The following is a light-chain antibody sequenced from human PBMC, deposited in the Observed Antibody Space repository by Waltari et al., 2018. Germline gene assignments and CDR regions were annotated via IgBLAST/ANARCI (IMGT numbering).Light chain of an antibody. CDR3: SSYTSTSTLVV. CDR2: DVS. J-gene: IGLJ2*01. V-gene: IGLV2-14*03. CDR1: TNDIGTYDY. Sequence: QSALTQPASVSGSPGQSITISCSGTTNDIGTYDYVSWYQHHPGKAPKLIIYDVSHRPSWVSSRFSGSKSGNTASLTVSGLQAEDEAYYYCSSYTSTSTLVVFGGGTKLTVL.